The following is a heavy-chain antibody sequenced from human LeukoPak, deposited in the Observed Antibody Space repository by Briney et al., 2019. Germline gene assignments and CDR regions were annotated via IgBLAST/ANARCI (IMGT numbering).Heavy chain of an antibody. D-gene: IGHD3-9*01. V-gene: IGHV1-2*02. CDR3: ARVDWDYYGMDV. CDR2: INPNSGGT. J-gene: IGHJ6*02. Sequence: ASVKVSCKASGYTFTGYYMHWVRQAPGQGLEWMGWINPNSGGTNYAQKFQGRVTMTRDTSISTAYMELSRLRSDDTAVYYCARVDWDYYGMDVWGQGTTVTVSS. CDR1: GYTFTGYY.